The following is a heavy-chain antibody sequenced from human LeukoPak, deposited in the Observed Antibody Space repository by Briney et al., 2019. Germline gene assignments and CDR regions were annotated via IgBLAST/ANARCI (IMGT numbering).Heavy chain of an antibody. CDR1: GFTFSSYA. CDR2: ISGSGGST. V-gene: IGHV3-23*01. J-gene: IGHJ4*02. D-gene: IGHD2-15*01. CDR3: AKDPFVVVVAAPVDY. Sequence: PGGSLRLSCAASGFTFSSYAMSWVRQAPGKGLEWVSAISGSGGSTYYADSVKGRFTISRDNSKNTLYLRMNSLRAEDTAVYYCAKDPFVVVVAAPVDYWGQGTLVTVSS.